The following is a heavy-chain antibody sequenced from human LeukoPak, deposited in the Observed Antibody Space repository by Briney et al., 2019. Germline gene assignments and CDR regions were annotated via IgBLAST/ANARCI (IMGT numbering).Heavy chain of an antibody. CDR3: VRSGSSTWALRIFDN. CDR1: GFTFGNEA. Sequence: GGSLRLSCAASGFTFGNEAMSWVRQAPERGLEWVSSISAGGGTTYYADSVKGRFTISRDNSNNTLFVQMNSLRAEDTANCAKVRSGSSTWALRIFDNWGQGTLVTVSS. CDR2: ISAGGGTT. V-gene: IGHV3-23*01. D-gene: IGHD2-2*01. J-gene: IGHJ4*02.